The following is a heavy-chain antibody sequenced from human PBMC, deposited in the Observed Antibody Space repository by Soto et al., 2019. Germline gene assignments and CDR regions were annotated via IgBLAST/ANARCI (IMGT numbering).Heavy chain of an antibody. CDR1: GFTFSSYA. CDR2: ISSNGGST. J-gene: IGHJ6*02. Sequence: GGSLRLSCSASGFTFSSYAMHWVRQAPGKGLEYVSAISSNGGSTYYADSVKGRFTISRDNSKNTLYLQMSSLRAEDTAVYYCVKEGKKTYYDFWSGPPLGMDVWGQGTTVTVAS. D-gene: IGHD3-3*01. V-gene: IGHV3-64D*06. CDR3: VKEGKKTYYDFWSGPPLGMDV.